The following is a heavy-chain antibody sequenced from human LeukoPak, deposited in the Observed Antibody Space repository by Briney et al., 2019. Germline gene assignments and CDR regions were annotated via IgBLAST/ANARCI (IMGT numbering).Heavy chain of an antibody. CDR2: IKRRTDGGAT. Sequence: GGSLRLSCAASGFTFSNALMSWVRQAPGKGLEWVGRIKRRTDGGATEYAAPVQGRFTISRDDSKNMLYLQMNSLKTEDTAVYYCAPYEGVYWGQGTLVTVSS. D-gene: IGHD3-10*01. CDR3: APYEGVY. CDR1: GFTFSNAL. V-gene: IGHV3-15*01. J-gene: IGHJ1*01.